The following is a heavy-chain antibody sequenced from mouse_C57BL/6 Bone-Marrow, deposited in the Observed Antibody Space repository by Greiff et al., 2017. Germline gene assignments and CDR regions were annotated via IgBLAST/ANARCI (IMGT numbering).Heavy chain of an antibody. J-gene: IGHJ1*03. Sequence: VQLQQSGPELVKPGASVKISCKASGYAFSRSWMNWVKQRPGKGLEWIGRIYPGDGDTNYNGKFKGKGTLTADKSSSTAYMQLSSLTSEDAAVYLCARSGRSYDPDLYFDVWGTGTTVTVYS. V-gene: IGHV1-82*01. CDR1: GYAFSRSW. CDR3: ARSGRSYDPDLYFDV. CDR2: IYPGDGDT. D-gene: IGHD1-1*01.